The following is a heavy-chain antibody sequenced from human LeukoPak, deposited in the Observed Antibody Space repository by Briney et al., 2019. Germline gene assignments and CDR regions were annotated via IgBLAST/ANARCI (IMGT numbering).Heavy chain of an antibody. CDR1: GGSISSGSYY. Sequence: PSETLSLTCTVSGGSISSGSYYWSWIRQPAGKGLEWIGRIYTSGSTNYNPSLKSRVTISVDTSKNQFSLKLSSVTAADTAVYYCARAPVTSCSGVLCYPFDYWGQGTLVTVSS. J-gene: IGHJ4*02. CDR3: ARAPVTSCSGVLCYPFDY. V-gene: IGHV4-61*02. D-gene: IGHD2-15*01. CDR2: IYTSGST.